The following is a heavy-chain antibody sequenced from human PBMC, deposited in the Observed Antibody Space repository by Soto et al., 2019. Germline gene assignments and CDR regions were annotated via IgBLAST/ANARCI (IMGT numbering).Heavy chain of an antibody. D-gene: IGHD5-18*01. CDR3: ATAYYSYGYFDY. V-gene: IGHV4-59*01. CDR1: GGSISSYY. Sequence: PSETLCLTCTVSGGSISSYYWSWIRQPPGKGLEWIGYVYYSGSTNYNPSLKSRVTISVDTSKNQFSLNLTSVTAADTAVYYCATAYYSYGYFDYWGQGSLVTVSS. J-gene: IGHJ4*02. CDR2: VYYSGST.